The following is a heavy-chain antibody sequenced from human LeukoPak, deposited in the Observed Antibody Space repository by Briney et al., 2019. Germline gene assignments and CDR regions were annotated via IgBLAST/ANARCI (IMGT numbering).Heavy chain of an antibody. J-gene: IGHJ6*03. CDR1: GFAFSNFA. V-gene: IGHV3-23*01. CDR2: MSGSGYYT. Sequence: GGSLRLSCAASGFAFSNFARSWVRQAPGKGLEWVSAMSGSGYYTYYVESVKGRFTISRDNSKNTLYLHMNSLRADDTAVYYCAKMEGQRLYDYCMDVWGRGTTVTVSS. D-gene: IGHD3-3*01. CDR3: AKMEGQRLYDYCMDV.